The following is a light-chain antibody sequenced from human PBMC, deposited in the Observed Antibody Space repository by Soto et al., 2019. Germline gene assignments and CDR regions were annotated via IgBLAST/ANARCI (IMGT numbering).Light chain of an antibody. CDR1: QNVNND. J-gene: IGKJ4*01. CDR3: QQYDNWPLT. Sequence: EIVMTQSPATLSVSPGDTASLSCRASQNVNNDLAWYQQKPGQAPWLLIYGASTRATGIPARFRGSGSGTEFTPTISSLQSEDFAVYYCQQYDNWPLTFGGGTKVDIK. V-gene: IGKV3-15*01. CDR2: GAS.